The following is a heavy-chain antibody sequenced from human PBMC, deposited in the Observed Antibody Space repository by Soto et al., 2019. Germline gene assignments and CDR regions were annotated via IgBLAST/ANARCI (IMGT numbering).Heavy chain of an antibody. V-gene: IGHV3-20*01. CDR3: ARALRLEPRGSYYFDY. Sequence: EVQLVESGGGVVRPGGSLRLSCAASGFTFDDYGMSWVRQAPGKGLEWVSGINWNGGSTGYADSVKGRFNISRDNAKNSLYLQMNSLRAEDTALYHCARALRLEPRGSYYFDYWGQGTLVTVSS. CDR2: INWNGGST. D-gene: IGHD3-16*01. J-gene: IGHJ4*02. CDR1: GFTFDDYG.